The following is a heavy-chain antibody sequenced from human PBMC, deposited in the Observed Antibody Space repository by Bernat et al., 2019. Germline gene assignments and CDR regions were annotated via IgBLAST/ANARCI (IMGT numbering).Heavy chain of an antibody. CDR2: ISSSGSTI. CDR3: ARSGITGTTGAFDI. J-gene: IGHJ3*02. CDR1: GFTFSSYE. V-gene: IGHV3-48*03. Sequence: EVQLVESGGGLVQPGGSLRLSCAASGFTFSSYEMNWVRQAPGKGLEWVSYISSSGSTIYYADSVKGRFTISRDNSKNTLYLQMNSLRAEDTAVYYCARSGITGTTGAFDIWGQGTMVTVSS. D-gene: IGHD1-7*01.